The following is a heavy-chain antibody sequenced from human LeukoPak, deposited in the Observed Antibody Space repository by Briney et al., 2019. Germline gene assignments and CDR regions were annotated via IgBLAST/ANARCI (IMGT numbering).Heavy chain of an antibody. V-gene: IGHV4-39*01. CDR2: LYYSGST. J-gene: IGHJ5*02. CDR1: GGSINSTTSY. CDR3: ARVVLWFGELLRTSNWFDP. Sequence: SETLSLTCIVSGGSINSTTSYWSWIRQPPGKGLEWIGTLYYSGSTGYNPSLKSRVTTSLDTSKNQFSLKLSSVTAADTAVYYCARVVLWFGELLRTSNWFDPWGQGTLVTVSS. D-gene: IGHD3-10*01.